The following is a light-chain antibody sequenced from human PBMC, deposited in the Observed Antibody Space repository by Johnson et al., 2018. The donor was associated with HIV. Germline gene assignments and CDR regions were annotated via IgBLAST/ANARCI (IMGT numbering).Light chain of an antibody. J-gene: IGLJ1*01. CDR2: DNN. CDR3: GTWDSSLSVNYV. V-gene: IGLV1-51*01. CDR1: SSNIGNNY. Sequence: QSVLTQPPSVSAAPGQKITVSCSGSSSNIGNNYVSWYQQLPGTAPKLLIYDNNKRPSGIPDRFSGSKSGPSATLGITALQTGDEADYYCGTWDSSLSVNYVFGTGTKVTVL.